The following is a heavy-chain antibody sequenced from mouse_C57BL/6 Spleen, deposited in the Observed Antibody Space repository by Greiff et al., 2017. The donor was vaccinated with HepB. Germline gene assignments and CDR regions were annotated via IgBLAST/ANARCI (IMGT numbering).Heavy chain of an antibody. CDR2: INYDGSST. J-gene: IGHJ1*03. CDR3: ARRGYPFYWYFDV. Sequence: EVKVVESEGGLVQPGSSMKLSCTASGFTFSDYYMAWVRQVPEKGLEWVANINYDGSSTYYLDSLKSRFIISRDNAKNILYLQMSSLKSEDTATYYCARRGYPFYWYFDVWGTGTTVTVSS. D-gene: IGHD2-2*01. CDR1: GFTFSDYY. V-gene: IGHV5-16*02.